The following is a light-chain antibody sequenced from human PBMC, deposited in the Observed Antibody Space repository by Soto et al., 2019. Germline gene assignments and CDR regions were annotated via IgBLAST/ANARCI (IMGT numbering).Light chain of an antibody. V-gene: IGLV2-14*01. J-gene: IGLJ1*01. CDR2: GVT. CDR3: SSYTSSNSLV. CDR1: TSDVGTYNF. Sequence: QSALAQPASVSGSPGQSITIYCTGSTSDVGTYNFVSWYQQHPGKAPKLLIFGVTNRPSGVSDRFSGSKSGDTASLTISGLQAEDEADYYCSSYTSSNSLVFGTGTKVTVL.